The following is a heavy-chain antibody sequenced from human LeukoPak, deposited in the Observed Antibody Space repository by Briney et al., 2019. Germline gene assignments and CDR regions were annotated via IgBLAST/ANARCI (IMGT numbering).Heavy chain of an antibody. V-gene: IGHV3-7*01. Sequence: GGSLRLSCAASGFTFSSYSMNWVRQAPGKGLEWVANIKQDGSEKYYVGSVKGRFTISRDNAKNSLYLQMNSLRAEDTAVYYCARDCSGGSCYGRQYWGQGTLVTVSS. J-gene: IGHJ4*02. CDR2: IKQDGSEK. CDR1: GFTFSSYS. D-gene: IGHD2-15*01. CDR3: ARDCSGGSCYGRQY.